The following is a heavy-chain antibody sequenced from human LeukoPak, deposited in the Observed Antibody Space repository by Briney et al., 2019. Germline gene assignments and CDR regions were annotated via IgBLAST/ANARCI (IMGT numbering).Heavy chain of an antibody. D-gene: IGHD3-10*01. Sequence: PSETLSLACTVSGGSISSYYWSWIRQPPGKGLEWIGEINHSGSTKYNPSLKNRVTMSVDTSKNQFSLNLSSVTAADTAVYYCARPAVNYYASGRYYRYFDYWGQGTLVTVSS. CDR3: ARPAVNYYASGRYYRYFDY. V-gene: IGHV4-34*01. CDR2: INHSGST. CDR1: GGSISSYY. J-gene: IGHJ4*02.